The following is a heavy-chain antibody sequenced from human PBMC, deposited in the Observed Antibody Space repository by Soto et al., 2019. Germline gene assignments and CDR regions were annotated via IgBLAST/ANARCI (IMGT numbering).Heavy chain of an antibody. Sequence: EVQLLESGGGLVQPGGSLRLSCAASGFTFIRYAMSWVRQAPGKGLEWVSAISGSGGSTYYADSVKGRFTISRDNSKNTLYLQMNSLRAEDTAVYYCAKDLASDSSSCDYWGQGTLVTVSS. D-gene: IGHD6-13*01. CDR3: AKDLASDSSSCDY. CDR2: ISGSGGST. CDR1: GFTFIRYA. J-gene: IGHJ4*02. V-gene: IGHV3-23*01.